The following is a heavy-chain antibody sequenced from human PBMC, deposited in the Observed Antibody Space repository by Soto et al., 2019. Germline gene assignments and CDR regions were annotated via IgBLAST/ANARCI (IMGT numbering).Heavy chain of an antibody. CDR1: GFTFSSYG. V-gene: IGHV3-30*18. Sequence: QVQLVESGGGVVQPGRSLRLSCAASGFTFSSYGMHWVRQAPGKGLEWVAVVSYDGSNKFYSDSVKGRFTISRDNSKNTLYLQMNSLRAEDTAVYYCAKGEGGSSSSPWYSGMDVW. D-gene: IGHD6-6*01. J-gene: IGHJ6*01. CDR3: AKGEGGSSSSPWYSGMDV. CDR2: VSYDGSNK.